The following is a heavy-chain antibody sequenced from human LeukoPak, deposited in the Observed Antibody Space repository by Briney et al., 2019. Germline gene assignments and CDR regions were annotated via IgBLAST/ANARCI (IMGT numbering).Heavy chain of an antibody. CDR1: GFTFSSYG. CDR2: IRYDGSNK. J-gene: IGHJ5*02. D-gene: IGHD2-21*01. Sequence: GGSLRLSCAAPGFTFSSYGMHWVRQAPGKGLEWVAFIRYDGSNKYYAGSVKGRFTISRDNSKNTLYLQMNSLRAEDTAVYYCAKDLLFPFDPWGQGTLVTVSS. V-gene: IGHV3-30*02. CDR3: AKDLLFPFDP.